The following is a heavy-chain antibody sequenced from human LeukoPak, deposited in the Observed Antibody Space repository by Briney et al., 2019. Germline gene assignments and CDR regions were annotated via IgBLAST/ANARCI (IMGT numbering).Heavy chain of an antibody. D-gene: IGHD2-21*01. V-gene: IGHV3-13*01. J-gene: IGHJ6*02. CDR1: GFTFSSYD. CDR2: IGTAGDT. Sequence: GGSLRLSCAASGFTFSSYDMHWVRQATGKGLEWVSAIGTAGDTYYPGSVKGRFTISRENAKNSLYLQINSLRAGDTAVYYCARDVADYGMDVWGQGTTVTVSS. CDR3: ARDVADYGMDV.